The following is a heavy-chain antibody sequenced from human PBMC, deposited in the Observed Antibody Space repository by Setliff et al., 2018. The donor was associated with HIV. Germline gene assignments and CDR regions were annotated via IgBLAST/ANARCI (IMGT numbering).Heavy chain of an antibody. V-gene: IGHV4-59*01. CDR2: ITDSGNT. D-gene: IGHD3-9*01. CDR3: ARETQQSYNIVTGYNYYYGIDV. J-gene: IGHJ6*02. CDR1: GASISSYY. Sequence: SETLSLTCNVSGASISSYYWTWIRQSPGNRLEWLGYITDSGNTNYNPSLRHRVTISADTSKNQVSLRLRSVTAADTAVYYCARETQQSYNIVTGYNYYYGIDVWGQGTTVTVSS.